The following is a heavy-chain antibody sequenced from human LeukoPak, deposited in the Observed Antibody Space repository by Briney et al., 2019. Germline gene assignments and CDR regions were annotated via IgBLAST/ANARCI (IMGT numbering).Heavy chain of an antibody. J-gene: IGHJ3*02. CDR1: ADYFSSHY. Sequence: KASETLSLTCAVSADYFSSHYWTWIRQPPGKGLEWIGYISYIGSTNYNPSLKSRVTISIDTSKNQFSLKLSSVTAADTAVYYCARDLVTVTKGFDIWGQGTMVSVSS. V-gene: IGHV4-59*11. CDR2: ISYIGST. CDR3: ARDLVTVTKGFDI. D-gene: IGHD4-17*01.